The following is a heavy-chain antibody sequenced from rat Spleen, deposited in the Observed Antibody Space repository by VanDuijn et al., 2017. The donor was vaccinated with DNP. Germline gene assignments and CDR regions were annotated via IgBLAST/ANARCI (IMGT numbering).Heavy chain of an antibody. V-gene: IGHV5-7*01. D-gene: IGHD1-12*02. Sequence: EVQLVESGGNLVQPGRSLKLSCAASGFTFSDYNMAWVRQAPKKGLEWVATIFFDGSGTYYGDSVKGRFTISRDNAKSTLYLQMNSLRSEDMATYYCARPDYYDGSYPHYWGQGVMVTVSS. CDR2: IFFDGSGT. CDR1: GFTFSDYN. CDR3: ARPDYYDGSYPHY. J-gene: IGHJ2*01.